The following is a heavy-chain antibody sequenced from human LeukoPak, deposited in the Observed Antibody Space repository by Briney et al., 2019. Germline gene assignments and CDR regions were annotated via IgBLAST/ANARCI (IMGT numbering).Heavy chain of an antibody. J-gene: IGHJ4*02. CDR2: IYYSGST. CDR1: GGSIRIYY. Sequence: SETLSLTCTVSGGSIRIYYWSWIRQPPGKGLEWIGYIYYSGSTNYNPSLKSRVSISVDTSKNQFSLKLSSVTAAATAVYYCARTGSTVTMLYPFDHWGQGTLVTVSS. CDR3: ARTGSTVTMLYPFDH. V-gene: IGHV4-59*01. D-gene: IGHD4-17*01.